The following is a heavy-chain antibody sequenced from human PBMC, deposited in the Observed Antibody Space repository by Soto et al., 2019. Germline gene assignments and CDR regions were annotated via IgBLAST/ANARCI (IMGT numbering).Heavy chain of an antibody. Sequence: ASVKVSCKASGYTFISYGISWVRQAPGQGLEWMGWISAYNGNTNYAQKLQGRVTMTTDTSTSTAYMELRSLRSDDTAVYYCARDRRMATPGHAFDTWGQGTMVTVSS. CDR1: GYTFISYG. V-gene: IGHV1-18*01. J-gene: IGHJ3*02. CDR2: ISAYNGNT. D-gene: IGHD5-12*01. CDR3: ARDRRMATPGHAFDT.